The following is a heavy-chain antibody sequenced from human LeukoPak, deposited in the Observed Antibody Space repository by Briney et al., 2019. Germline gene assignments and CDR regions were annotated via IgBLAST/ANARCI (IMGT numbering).Heavy chain of an antibody. V-gene: IGHV3-30*18. CDR2: ISYDGSNK. J-gene: IGHJ6*02. Sequence: GRSLRLSCAASGFTFSSYGMHWVRQAPGKGLEWVAVISYDGSNKYYADSVKGRFTISRDNSKNTLYLQMNSLRAEDTAVYYCAKGPVGATASGYYGMDVWGQGTTVTVS. CDR1: GFTFSSYG. D-gene: IGHD1-26*01. CDR3: AKGPVGATASGYYGMDV.